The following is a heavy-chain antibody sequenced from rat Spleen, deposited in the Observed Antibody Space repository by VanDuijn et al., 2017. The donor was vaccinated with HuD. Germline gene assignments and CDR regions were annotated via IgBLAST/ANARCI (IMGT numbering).Heavy chain of an antibody. V-gene: IGHV2S12*01. Sequence: QVQLKESGPGLVQPSQTLSLTCTVSGFSLTSYHVSWVRQPPGKGLEWIAAISSGGSTYYNSALKSRLSISRDTSKSQVFLKMNSLQTEDTAIYFCTGERYTTAQGPYFDYWGQGVMVTVSS. J-gene: IGHJ2*01. CDR3: TGERYTTAQGPYFDY. CDR2: ISSGGST. CDR1: GFSLTSYH. D-gene: IGHD1-6*01.